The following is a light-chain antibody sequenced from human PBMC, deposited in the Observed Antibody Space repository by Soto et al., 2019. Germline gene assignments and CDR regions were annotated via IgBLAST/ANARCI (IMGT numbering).Light chain of an antibody. CDR2: GDH. CDR3: GSWDSSLSAGV. J-gene: IGLJ3*02. CDR1: SANIGSNY. V-gene: IGLV1-51*02. Sequence: QSVLTQPPSVSAAPGQKVTLSCSGSSANIGSNYVSWYQQVPGTAPKLLIYGDHKRPSEIPDRFSGSKSGTSATLDITGLQTGDEAEYYCGSWDSSLSAGVFGGGTKVTVL.